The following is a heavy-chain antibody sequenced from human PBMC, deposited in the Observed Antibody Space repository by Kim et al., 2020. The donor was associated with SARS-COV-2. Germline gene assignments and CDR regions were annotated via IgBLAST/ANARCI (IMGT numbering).Heavy chain of an antibody. CDR3: VKVRRGCSSTSCYWYGTYYYGMDV. J-gene: IGHJ6*02. Sequence: GGSLRLSCSASGFTFSSYAMHWVRQAPGKGLEYVSAISSNGGSTYYADSVKGRFTISRDNSKNTLYLQMSSLRAEDTAVYYCVKVRRGCSSTSCYWYGTYYYGMDVWGQGTTVTVSS. V-gene: IGHV3-64D*09. CDR2: ISSNGGST. D-gene: IGHD2-2*01. CDR1: GFTFSSYA.